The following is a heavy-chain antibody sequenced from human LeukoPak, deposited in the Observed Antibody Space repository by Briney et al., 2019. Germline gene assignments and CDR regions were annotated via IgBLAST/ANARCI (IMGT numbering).Heavy chain of an antibody. CDR3: ARVGGYVDS. D-gene: IGHD3-16*01. Sequence: ASLRLSCAVSAFTFSDYYISRSRQSPGAGLEWVSYMCSSGSTIYYADSVKGRFTISRDHARNSLYLQMDSLRAEDTAVYYCARVGGYVDSWGQGTLVTVSS. J-gene: IGHJ4*02. CDR2: MCSSGSTI. CDR1: AFTFSDYY. V-gene: IGHV3-11*01.